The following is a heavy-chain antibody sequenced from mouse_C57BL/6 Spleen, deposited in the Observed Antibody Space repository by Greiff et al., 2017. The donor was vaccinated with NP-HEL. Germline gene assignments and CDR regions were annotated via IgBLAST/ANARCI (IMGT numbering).Heavy chain of an antibody. D-gene: IGHD1-1*01. V-gene: IGHV1-15*01. CDR1: GYTFTDYE. CDR2: IAPETGGT. J-gene: IGHJ2*01. CDR3: TRWDYYGVGDY. Sequence: QVQLQQSGAELVRPGASVTLSCKASGYTFTDYEMHWVKQTPVHGLEWIGAIAPETGGTAYNQKFKGKAILTADKSSSTAYMELRSLTSEDSAVYYCTRWDYYGVGDYWGQGTTLTVSS.